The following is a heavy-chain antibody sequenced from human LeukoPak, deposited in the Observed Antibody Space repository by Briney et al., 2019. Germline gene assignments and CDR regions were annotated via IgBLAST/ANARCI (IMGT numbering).Heavy chain of an antibody. Sequence: GGSLRLSCAASGFTFSSYSMNWVRQAPGKGLEWVSSISSSSRSYIYYADSVKGRFTISRDNAKNSLYLQMNSLRAEDTAVYYCAREVGSSLWFGELWRNRQFDYWGQGTLVTVSS. CDR2: ISSSSRSYI. CDR3: AREVGSSLWFGELWRNRQFDY. V-gene: IGHV3-21*01. CDR1: GFTFSSYS. J-gene: IGHJ4*02. D-gene: IGHD3-10*01.